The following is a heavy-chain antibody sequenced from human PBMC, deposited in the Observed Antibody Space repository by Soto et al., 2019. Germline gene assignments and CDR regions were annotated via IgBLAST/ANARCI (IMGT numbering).Heavy chain of an antibody. CDR3: AKVGRVAALNDYYYYMDV. D-gene: IGHD3-16*01. CDR2: ISGSGGST. V-gene: IGHV3-23*01. CDR1: GFTFSSYA. Sequence: GGSLRLSCAASGFTFSSYAMSWVHQAPGKGLEWVSAISGSGGSTYYADSVKGRFTISRDNSKNTLYLQMNSLRAEDRAVYYCAKVGRVAALNDYYYYMDVWGKGTTVTVSS. J-gene: IGHJ6*03.